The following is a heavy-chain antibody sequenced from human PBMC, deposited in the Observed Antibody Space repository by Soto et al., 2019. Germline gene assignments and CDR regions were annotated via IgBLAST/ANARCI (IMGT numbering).Heavy chain of an antibody. D-gene: IGHD2-15*01. J-gene: IGHJ6*02. V-gene: IGHV1-69*01. CDR1: GGTFSSDA. Sequence: QLQLVQSGAEVKKPVSSVKVSCNAPGGTFSSDAISWVRQAPGQGLEWMGGIIPIFGTAKYAQKFQGRVTITAEESTSKGYMELSSMRSEDTAVYYCARSQGGSSSLDIYYYYYYGMDVWGQGTTVTVS. CDR2: IIPIFGTA. CDR3: ARSQGGSSSLDIYYYYYYGMDV.